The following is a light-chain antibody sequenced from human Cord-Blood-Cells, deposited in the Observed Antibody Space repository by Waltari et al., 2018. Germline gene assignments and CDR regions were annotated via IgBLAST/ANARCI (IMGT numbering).Light chain of an antibody. V-gene: IGKV2-28*01. CDR3: MQALQTPPWT. Sequence: DIVMTQSPLSLPVTPGEPASISCRSSQSLLHSNGYNYLDWYLQKPEQSPQLLIYLGSNRASGVPDRFSGSGSGTEFTLKISRVEAEDVGVYYCMQALQTPPWTFGQGTKVEIK. CDR2: LGS. CDR1: QSLLHSNGYNY. J-gene: IGKJ1*01.